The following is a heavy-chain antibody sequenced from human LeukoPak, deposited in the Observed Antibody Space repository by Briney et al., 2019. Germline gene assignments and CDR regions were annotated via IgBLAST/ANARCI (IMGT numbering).Heavy chain of an antibody. Sequence: GGSLRLSCAASGLTFSSYWMSWVRQAPGKGLEWVANIKQDGSEKYYVDSVKGRFTISRDNAKNSLYLQMNSLRAEDTAVYYCARANYYDSSGYSPSYYFDYWGQGTLVTISS. CDR3: ARANYYDSSGYSPSYYFDY. J-gene: IGHJ4*02. CDR2: IKQDGSEK. V-gene: IGHV3-7*01. CDR1: GLTFSSYW. D-gene: IGHD3-22*01.